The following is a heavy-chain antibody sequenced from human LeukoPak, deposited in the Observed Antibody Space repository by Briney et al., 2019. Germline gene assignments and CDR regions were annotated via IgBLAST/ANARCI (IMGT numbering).Heavy chain of an antibody. J-gene: IGHJ4*02. CDR1: GFTFSSYE. D-gene: IGHD3-10*01. V-gene: IGHV3-48*03. CDR3: ARVEGYGSGSYSQDY. Sequence: PGGSLRLSCAASGFTFSSYEMNWVRQAPGKGLEWVSYITSSGSTMYYADSVKGRFTISRDNAKNSLYLQMNSLRAEDTAVYYCARVEGYGSGSYSQDYWGQGTLVTVSS. CDR2: ITSSGSTM.